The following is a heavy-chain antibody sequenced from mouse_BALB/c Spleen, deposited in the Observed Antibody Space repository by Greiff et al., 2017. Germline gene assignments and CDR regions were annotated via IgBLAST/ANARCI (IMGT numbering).Heavy chain of an antibody. Sequence: QVQLQQSGAELVRPGSSVKISCKASGYAFSSYWMNWVKQRPGQGLEWIGQIYPGDGDTNYNGKFKGKATLTADKSSSTAYMQLSSLTSEDSAVYFCARMGYDAYYYAMDYWGQGTSVTVSS. CDR1: GYAFSSYW. V-gene: IGHV1-80*01. D-gene: IGHD2-14*01. CDR2: IYPGDGDT. CDR3: ARMGYDAYYYAMDY. J-gene: IGHJ4*01.